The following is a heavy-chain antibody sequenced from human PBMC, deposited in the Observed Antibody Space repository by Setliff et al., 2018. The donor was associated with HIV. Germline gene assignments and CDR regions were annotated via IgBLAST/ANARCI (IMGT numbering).Heavy chain of an antibody. CDR1: GYTFTNFY. V-gene: IGHV1-46*01. J-gene: IGHJ3*02. Sequence: ASVKVSCKASGYTFTNFYMHWVRQAPGQGLEWMGIINPSDDSRTYAQKLQGRVTMTTDTSTSTAYMELRSLRSDDTAVYYCARDTPVGAFDIWGQGTMVTV. CDR3: ARDTPVGAFDI. CDR2: INPSDDSR.